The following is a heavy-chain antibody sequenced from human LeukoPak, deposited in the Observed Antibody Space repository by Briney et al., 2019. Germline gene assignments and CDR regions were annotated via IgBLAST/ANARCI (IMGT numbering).Heavy chain of an antibody. CDR1: GFTFSSYS. D-gene: IGHD6-19*01. J-gene: IGHJ4*02. CDR2: ISSSSSYI. V-gene: IGHV3-21*01. CDR3: ARESGWQNPSFDY. Sequence: GGSLRLSCAASGFTFSSYSMSWVRQAPGKGLEWVSSISSSSSYIYYADSVKGRFTISRDNAKNSLYLQMNSLRAEDTAVYYCARESGWQNPSFDYWGQGTLVTVSS.